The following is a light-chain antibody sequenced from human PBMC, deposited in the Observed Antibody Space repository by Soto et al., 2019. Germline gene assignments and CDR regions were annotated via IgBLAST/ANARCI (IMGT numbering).Light chain of an antibody. Sequence: EVVLTQSPGTLSLSPGESATLSCRASQSFSSSYFAWYQQSPGQAPRLLIYGTSTRATGIPDRFSGSESGTHFTLTITRLEPADFEVYYCHQYGSSLGSFGQGTKVEVK. CDR1: QSFSSSY. CDR2: GTS. V-gene: IGKV3-20*01. J-gene: IGKJ1*01. CDR3: HQYGSSLGS.